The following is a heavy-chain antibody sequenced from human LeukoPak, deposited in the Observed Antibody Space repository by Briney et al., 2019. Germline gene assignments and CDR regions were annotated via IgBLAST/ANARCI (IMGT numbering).Heavy chain of an antibody. CDR3: AREFDS. J-gene: IGHJ4*02. CDR2: IDTSGNT. V-gene: IGHV4-61*02. CDR1: GGSINSGNYR. Sequence: KTSQTLSLTCTVSGGSINSGNYRWSWIRQPAGEGLEWIGRIDTSGNTNYNPSLKSRVTISVDTSKIQFSLRLSSVTAADTAIYYCAREFDSWGLGTLVTVSS.